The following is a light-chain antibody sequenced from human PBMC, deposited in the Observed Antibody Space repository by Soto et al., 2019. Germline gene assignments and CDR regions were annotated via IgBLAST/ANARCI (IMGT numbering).Light chain of an antibody. CDR3: QQYRGP. CDR1: QSVSSSY. V-gene: IGKV3-20*01. CDR2: GAS. Sequence: EIVLTLSRRALSLCKGARATLSCRASQSVSSSYLAWYQQKPGQAPRLLIYGASSRATGIPDRFSGSGSGTDFTLTISRLEPEDFAVYYCQQYRGPSGQG. J-gene: IGKJ1*01.